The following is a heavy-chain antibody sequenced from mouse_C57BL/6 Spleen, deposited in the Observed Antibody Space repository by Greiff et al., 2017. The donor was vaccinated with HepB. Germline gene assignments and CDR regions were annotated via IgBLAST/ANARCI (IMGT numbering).Heavy chain of an antibody. CDR3: ARKGDYSGFPPYYFDY. V-gene: IGHV1-64*01. CDR2: IHPNSGST. Sequence: QVQLQQPGAELVKPGASVKLSCKASGYTFTSYWMHWVKQRPGQGLEWIGMIHPNSGSTNYNEKFKSKATLTVDKSSSTAYMQLSSLTSEDSAVYYCARKGDYSGFPPYYFDYCGQGTTLTVSS. D-gene: IGHD1-1*01. J-gene: IGHJ2*01. CDR1: GYTFTSYW.